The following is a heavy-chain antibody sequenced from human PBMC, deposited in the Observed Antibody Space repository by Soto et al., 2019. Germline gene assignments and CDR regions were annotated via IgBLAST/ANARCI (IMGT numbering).Heavy chain of an antibody. Sequence: QVQLVQSGAEVKKPGSSVKVSCKASGGTFSSYTISWVRQAPGQGLEWMGRIIPILGIANYAQKFQGRVTITADQSTSTAYLELSSLRSEDTAVYYCARDTSKYYGILTGYYNWFDPWGQGTLVTVSS. CDR1: GGTFSSYT. CDR2: IIPILGIA. D-gene: IGHD3-9*01. J-gene: IGHJ5*02. CDR3: ARDTSKYYGILTGYYNWFDP. V-gene: IGHV1-69*08.